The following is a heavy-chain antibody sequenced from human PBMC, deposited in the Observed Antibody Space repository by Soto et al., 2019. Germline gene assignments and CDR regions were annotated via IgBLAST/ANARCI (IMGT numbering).Heavy chain of an antibody. D-gene: IGHD2-15*01. V-gene: IGHV4-59*12. CDR1: GGSISSYY. CDR3: ARALGVMVAANWFDP. J-gene: IGHJ5*02. Sequence: SETLSLTCTVSGGSISSYYWSWIRQPPGKGLEWIGYIYYSGSTNYNPSLKSRVTISVDTSKNQFSLKLSSVTAADTAVYYCARALGVMVAANWFDPWGQGTLVTVSS. CDR2: IYYSGST.